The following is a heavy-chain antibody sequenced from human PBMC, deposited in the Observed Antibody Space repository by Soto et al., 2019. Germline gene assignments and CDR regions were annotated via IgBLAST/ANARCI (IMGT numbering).Heavy chain of an antibody. D-gene: IGHD2-15*01. CDR1: GFSFNTYA. CDR2: VSASGGST. J-gene: IGHJ6*02. CDR3: AKTMGDCSGGSCYGAYSMDV. Sequence: EVQLLESGGGLVQPGGSLRLSCAASGFSFNTYAMSWVRQARGKGPEWVSTVSASGGSTYSADSVKGRFTISRDNSSNTGHLQMSGLRAEDTAVYYCAKTMGDCSGGSCYGAYSMDVWGQGITVTVS. V-gene: IGHV3-23*01.